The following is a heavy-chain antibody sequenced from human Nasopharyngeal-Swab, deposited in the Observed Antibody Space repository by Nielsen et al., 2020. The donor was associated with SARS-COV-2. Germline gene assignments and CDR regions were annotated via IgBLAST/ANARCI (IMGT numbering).Heavy chain of an antibody. D-gene: IGHD1-26*01. CDR1: GFTFSSYA. Sequence: GGSLRLSCSASGFTFSSYAMHWVRQAPGKGLEYVSAISSNGGSTYYADSVKGRFTISRDNSKNTLYLQMSSLRAEDTAVYYCVKAPSGSYRSGDAFDIWGQGTMVTVSS. V-gene: IGHV3-64D*06. J-gene: IGHJ3*02. CDR2: ISSNGGST. CDR3: VKAPSGSYRSGDAFDI.